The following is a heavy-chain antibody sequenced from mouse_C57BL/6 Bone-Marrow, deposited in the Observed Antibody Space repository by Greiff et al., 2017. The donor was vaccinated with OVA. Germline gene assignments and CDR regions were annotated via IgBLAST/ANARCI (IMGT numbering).Heavy chain of an antibody. CDR3: TTTGTGFAD. CDR1: GYAFTNYL. J-gene: IGHJ3*01. Sequence: QVQLQQSGAELVRPGTSVKVSCKASGYAFTNYLIEWVKQRPGQGLEWIGWIDPENGDTEYASKFQGKATITADTSSNTAYLQLSSLTSEDTAVYYCTTTGTGFADWGQGTLVTVSA. D-gene: IGHD4-1*02. V-gene: IGHV1-54*02. CDR2: IDPENGDT.